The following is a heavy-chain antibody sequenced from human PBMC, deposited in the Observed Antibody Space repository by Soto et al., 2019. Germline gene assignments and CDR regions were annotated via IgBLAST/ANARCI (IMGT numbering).Heavy chain of an antibody. D-gene: IGHD6-6*01. CDR2: ISDDGDKK. J-gene: IGHJ4*02. CDR3: ARDRYSSSTLFDY. Sequence: GGSLILSCVASGFNFNKYGMNWVRQAPGKGLEWLAVISDDGDKKYYADSVKGRFTISRDNSNKTLYLQMNSLRPEDTAVYYCARDRYSSSTLFDYWGQGTLVTVSS. CDR1: GFNFNKYG. V-gene: IGHV3-30*19.